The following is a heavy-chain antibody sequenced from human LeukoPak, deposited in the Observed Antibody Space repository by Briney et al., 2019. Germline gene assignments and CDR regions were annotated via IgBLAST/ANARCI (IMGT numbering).Heavy chain of an antibody. V-gene: IGHV3-23*01. CDR2: ISGSGGST. CDR3: AKTATGGYCSGGSCRPYDY. Sequence: GGSLRLSCAASGFTFSSYAMSWVRQAPGKGLEWVSAISGSGGSTYYADSVKGRFTISRDNSKNTLYLQMDSLRAEDTAVYYCAKTATGGYCSGGSCRPYDYWGQGTLVTVSS. D-gene: IGHD2-15*01. J-gene: IGHJ4*02. CDR1: GFTFSSYA.